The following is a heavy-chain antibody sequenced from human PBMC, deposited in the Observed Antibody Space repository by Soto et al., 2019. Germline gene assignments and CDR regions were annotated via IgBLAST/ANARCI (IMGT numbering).Heavy chain of an antibody. CDR3: ARLFAYYDKEAGAFDV. J-gene: IGHJ3*01. CDR1: GDSISSVDYY. V-gene: IGHV4-30-4*08. CDR2: IFYGGNT. Sequence: SETLSLTCTVSGDSISSVDYYWSWIRQPPGKGLEWIGYIFYGGNTDFNPSLKRRLSISLDTSRNQFSLTLSSVTAADTAVYFCARLFAYYDKEAGAFDVWGQGTMVT. D-gene: IGHD3-22*01.